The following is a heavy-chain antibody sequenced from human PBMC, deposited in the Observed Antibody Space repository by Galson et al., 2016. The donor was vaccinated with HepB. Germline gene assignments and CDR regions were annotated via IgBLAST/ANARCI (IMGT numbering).Heavy chain of an antibody. CDR1: GFSFSNSW. CDR3: ADMGATDDY. V-gene: IGHV3-7*01. CDR2: INQDGREM. D-gene: IGHD1-26*01. Sequence: SLRLSCAASGFSFSNSWVSWVRQTPGKGLEWVANINQDGREMSYGDSVEGRFNISRDNAKKSLYLQMNSLRVEDTAVYYRADMGATDDYWGQGTLVTVSS. J-gene: IGHJ4*02.